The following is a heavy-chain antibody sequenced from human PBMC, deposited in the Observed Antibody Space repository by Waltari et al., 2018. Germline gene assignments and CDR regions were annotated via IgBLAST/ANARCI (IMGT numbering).Heavy chain of an antibody. Sequence: EVQLLESGGGLVQPGGSLRLSCAASGFTFSSYAMSWVRQAPGQGLEWVSAISGSGGSTYYADSVKGRFTISRDNSKNTLYLQMNSLRAEDTAVYYCAKGMGIVVVIANKSYYGMDVWGQGTTVTVSS. CDR2: ISGSGGST. V-gene: IGHV3-23*01. CDR3: AKGMGIVVVIANKSYYGMDV. CDR1: GFTFSSYA. D-gene: IGHD2-21*01. J-gene: IGHJ6*02.